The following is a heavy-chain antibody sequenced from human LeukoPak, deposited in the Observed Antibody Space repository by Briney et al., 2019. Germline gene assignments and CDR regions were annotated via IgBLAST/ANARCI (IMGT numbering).Heavy chain of an antibody. CDR2: IYHSGST. CDR3: ARPPSSPYAFDI. J-gene: IGHJ3*02. Sequence: PSETLSLTCTVSGYSITSGYYWGWIRQPPGKGLEWIGSIYHSGSTYYNPSLKSRVTISVDTSKNQFSLKLSSVTAADTAVYYCARPPSSPYAFDIWGQGTMVTVSS. V-gene: IGHV4-38-2*02. CDR1: GYSITSGYY.